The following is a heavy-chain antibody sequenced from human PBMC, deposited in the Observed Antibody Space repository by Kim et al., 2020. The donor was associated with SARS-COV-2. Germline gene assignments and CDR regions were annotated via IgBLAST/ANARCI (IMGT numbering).Heavy chain of an antibody. J-gene: IGHJ6*02. Sequence: GGSLRLSCAASGFTFSSYWMHWVRQAPGKGLVWVSRINSDGSSTSYADSVKGRFTISRDNAKNTLYLQMNSLRAEDTAVYYCAREGYYYYGMDVWGQGTTVTVSS. CDR3: AREGYYYYGMDV. CDR2: INSDGSST. CDR1: GFTFSSYW. V-gene: IGHV3-74*01.